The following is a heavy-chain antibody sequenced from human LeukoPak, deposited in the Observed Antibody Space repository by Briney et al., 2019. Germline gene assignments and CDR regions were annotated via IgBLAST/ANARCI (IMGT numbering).Heavy chain of an antibody. V-gene: IGHV3-7*01. CDR3: TRGGRLLPQSPY. D-gene: IGHD3-16*01. CDR2: IKQDGSDI. CDR1: GFTFRSYW. Sequence: GGSLRLSCAASGFTFRSYWMSWVRQAPGKGLEWVANIKQDGSDIYYVDSVKGRFTISRDNAKNSLYLQMSSLRAEDTAVYYCTRGGRLLPQSPYWGQGTLVTVSS. J-gene: IGHJ4*02.